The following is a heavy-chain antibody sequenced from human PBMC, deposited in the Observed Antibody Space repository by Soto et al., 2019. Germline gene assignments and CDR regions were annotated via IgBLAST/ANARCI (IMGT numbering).Heavy chain of an antibody. D-gene: IGHD3-22*01. V-gene: IGHV3-23*01. Sequence: GGSLRLSCAASGFTFSSYAMSWVRQAPGKGLEWVSAISGSGGSTYYADSVKGRFTISRDNSKNTLYLQMNSLRAEDMAVYYCAKDAYYYDSSGYYGDAFDIWGQGTMVTVSS. CDR3: AKDAYYYDSSGYYGDAFDI. CDR1: GFTFSSYA. J-gene: IGHJ3*02. CDR2: ISGSGGST.